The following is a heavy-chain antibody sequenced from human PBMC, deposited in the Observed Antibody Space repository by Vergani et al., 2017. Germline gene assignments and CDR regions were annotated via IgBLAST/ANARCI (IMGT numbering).Heavy chain of an antibody. V-gene: IGHV4-34*01. CDR1: GGSFSGYY. CDR3: ARGRYCSGGSCQTFDY. CDR2: INHSGST. Sequence: QVQLQQWGAGLLKPSETLSLTCAVYGGSFSGYYWSWIRQPPGKGLEWIGEINHSGSTNYNPSLKSQVTISVDTSKNQFSLKLSSVTAADTAVYYCARGRYCSGGSCQTFDYWGQGTLVTVSS. D-gene: IGHD2-15*01. J-gene: IGHJ4*02.